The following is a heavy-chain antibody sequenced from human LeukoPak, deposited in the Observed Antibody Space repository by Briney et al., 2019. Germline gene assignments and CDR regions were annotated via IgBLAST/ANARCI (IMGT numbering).Heavy chain of an antibody. D-gene: IGHD1-26*01. CDR1: GFPFSSYG. CDR2: IRYDGSNK. V-gene: IGHV3-30*02. Sequence: GGSLRLSCAAWGFPFSSYGMLWVRQAPGKGLEGGAFIRYDGSNKYYADSVKGRFTISRDNSKNTLYLQMNSLRAEDTAVYYCAKDMRWETSGSYGNAFDIWGQGTMVTVSS. CDR3: AKDMRWETSGSYGNAFDI. J-gene: IGHJ3*02.